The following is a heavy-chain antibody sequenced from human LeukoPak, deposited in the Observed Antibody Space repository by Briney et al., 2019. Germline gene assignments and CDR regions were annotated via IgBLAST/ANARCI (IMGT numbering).Heavy chain of an antibody. CDR1: GYTFTSYD. V-gene: IGHV1-18*01. J-gene: IGHJ5*02. Sequence: GASVKVPCKASGYTFTSYDINWVRQAPGQGLEWMGWVSGYNGNTNYAQKFEGRVAMTTDTSSSTAYMELRSLRSDDTAIYYCARGDWFDPWGQGTLVTVSS. D-gene: IGHD2-21*01. CDR2: VSGYNGNT. CDR3: ARGDWFDP.